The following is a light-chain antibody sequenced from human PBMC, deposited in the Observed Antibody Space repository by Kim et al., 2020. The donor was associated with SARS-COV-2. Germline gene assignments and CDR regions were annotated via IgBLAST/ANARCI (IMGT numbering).Light chain of an antibody. CDR1: QSVCSLC. J-gene: IGKJ2*01. Sequence: EVVLTQSPGTLSLSPGERATLSCRTSQSVCSLCLAWYQQKPGQAPRLLIYSVSNRATGIPDRFSGSGSGTDFTLTISRLEPEDFAVYYYQQYSIEPPYTFGQGTKLEI. CDR3: QQYSIEPPYT. V-gene: IGKV3-20*01. CDR2: SVS.